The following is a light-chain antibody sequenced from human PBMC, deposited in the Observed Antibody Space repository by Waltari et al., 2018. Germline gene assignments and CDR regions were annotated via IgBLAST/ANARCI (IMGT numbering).Light chain of an antibody. Sequence: SDDLTQPPSVSVSPGQTATITCPGTALAKQSAYWYQLKPGQAPVVVIYKDTERPSGIPERFSGSSSGTTVTLTISGVQTEDEADYFCQSADSTETYVFGSGTQVTVL. CDR1: ALAKQS. V-gene: IGLV3-25*03. J-gene: IGLJ1*01. CDR2: KDT. CDR3: QSADSTETYV.